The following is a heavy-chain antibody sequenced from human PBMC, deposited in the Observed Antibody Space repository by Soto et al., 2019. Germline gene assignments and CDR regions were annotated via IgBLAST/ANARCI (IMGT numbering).Heavy chain of an antibody. V-gene: IGHV4-61*08. CDR1: GGSISSGGYY. Sequence: SETLSLTCTVSGGSISSGGYYRNWIRQHPGKSLEWIGYIYNSGSTNYNPSLKSRVTISVDTSKNQFSLKLSSVTAADTAVYYCARSHSDSSGYYVVAYFDYWGQGTLVTVSS. CDR3: ARSHSDSSGYYVVAYFDY. D-gene: IGHD3-22*01. J-gene: IGHJ4*02. CDR2: IYNSGST.